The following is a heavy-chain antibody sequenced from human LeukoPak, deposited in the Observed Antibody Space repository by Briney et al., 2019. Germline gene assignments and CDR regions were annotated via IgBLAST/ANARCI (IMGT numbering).Heavy chain of an antibody. J-gene: IGHJ4*02. V-gene: IGHV3-7*01. CDR2: IKQDGSEK. D-gene: IGHD3-22*01. CDR1: GFTFSSYW. Sequence: GGSLRLSCAASGFTFSSYWMSWVRQAPGKGLEWVANIKQDGSEKYYVDSVKGRFTISRDNAKNSLYPQMNSLRAEDTAVYYCARDLEGYDSSGYLFDYWGQGTLVTVSS. CDR3: ARDLEGYDSSGYLFDY.